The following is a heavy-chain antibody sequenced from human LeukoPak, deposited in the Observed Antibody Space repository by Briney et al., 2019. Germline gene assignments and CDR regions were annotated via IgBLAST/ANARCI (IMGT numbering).Heavy chain of an antibody. V-gene: IGHV1-18*01. J-gene: IGHJ4*02. Sequence: ASVKVSCKASGYTFTSHGIGWVRQAPGQGLEWMGWISAYNGITDYAQNLQGRVTMTTDTSTSTAYMELRSLRSDDTAVYFCARANRVGPDREEGYRGQGTLVTVSS. CDR1: GYTFTSHG. CDR2: ISAYNGIT. D-gene: IGHD1-26*01. CDR3: ARANRVGPDREEGY.